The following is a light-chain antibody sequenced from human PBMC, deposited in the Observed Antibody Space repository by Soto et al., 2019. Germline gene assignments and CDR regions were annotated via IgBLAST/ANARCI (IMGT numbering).Light chain of an antibody. J-gene: IGKJ2*01. CDR2: DAS. CDR1: QDISNY. V-gene: IGKV1-33*01. Sequence: DIQMTQSPSSLSASVGDRVTITCQASQDISNYLNWYQQKPGKAPKLLIYDASNLETGVPSRFSGSGSGTDVAFTISSLQPEDIATYHCQQYDNLPVTFGQGTKLEIK. CDR3: QQYDNLPVT.